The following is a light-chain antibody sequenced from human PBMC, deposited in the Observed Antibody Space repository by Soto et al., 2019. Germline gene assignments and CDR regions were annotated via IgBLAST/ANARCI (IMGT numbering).Light chain of an antibody. V-gene: IGKV3-11*01. CDR2: DAS. CDR3: QQRSNWPPIT. CDR1: QSVKTF. J-gene: IGKJ5*01. Sequence: EIVFAQSPGTLSLSPGERANLSCSASQSVKTFLVWYPQRPGQAPRLLIHDASPRAAGIPARFSGSGFGTDFTLTISSLETEDAAVYYCQQRSNWPPITFGQGTRVEIK.